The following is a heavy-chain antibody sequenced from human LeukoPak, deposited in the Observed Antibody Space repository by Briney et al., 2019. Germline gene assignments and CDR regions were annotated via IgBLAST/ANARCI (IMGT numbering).Heavy chain of an antibody. CDR1: GFTFSTYT. J-gene: IGHJ4*02. CDR2: ISYDGRRK. CDR3: ARDKWQWELLLDY. V-gene: IGHV3-30*04. Sequence: GGSLRLSCAASGFTFSTYTMHWVRQAPGKGLEWVAVISYDGRRKYHADSVRGRFTISRDNSKNTLYLQMNSLRAEDTAVYYCARDKWQWELLLDYWGQGTLVTVSS. D-gene: IGHD1-26*01.